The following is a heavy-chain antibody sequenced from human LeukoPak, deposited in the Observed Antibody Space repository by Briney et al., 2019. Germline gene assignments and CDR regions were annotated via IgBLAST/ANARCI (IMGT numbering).Heavy chain of an antibody. Sequence: GGSLRPSCAASGFTFSSYAMSWVRQAPGKGLEWVSAISGSGGSTYYADSVKGRFTISRDNSKNTLYLQMNSLRAEDTAVYYCAKGRPSYYYDSSGTHAFDIWGQGTMVTVSS. J-gene: IGHJ3*02. CDR3: AKGRPSYYYDSSGTHAFDI. CDR1: GFTFSSYA. CDR2: ISGSGGST. D-gene: IGHD3-22*01. V-gene: IGHV3-23*01.